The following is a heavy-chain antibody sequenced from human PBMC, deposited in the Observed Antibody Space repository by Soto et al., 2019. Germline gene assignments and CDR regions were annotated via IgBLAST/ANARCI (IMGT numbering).Heavy chain of an antibody. Sequence: ASVKVSCKASGSTFSNYGISWVRQAPGQGLEWMGWISAYNGNTNYAQKLQGRVTMTTDTSTSTAYMELRSLRSDDTAVYYCASRSGQLPYYFDYWGQGTLVTVSS. CDR2: ISAYNGNT. J-gene: IGHJ4*02. D-gene: IGHD6-6*01. V-gene: IGHV1-18*01. CDR3: ASRSGQLPYYFDY. CDR1: GSTFSNYG.